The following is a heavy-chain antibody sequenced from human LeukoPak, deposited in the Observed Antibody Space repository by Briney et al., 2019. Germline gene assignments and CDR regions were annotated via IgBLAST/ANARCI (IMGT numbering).Heavy chain of an antibody. Sequence: GGSLRLSCAASGFTFSNYAMHWVRQAPGKGLEYVSAISPSGGSTYYADSVKGRFTISRDNSKNTLYLQMNSLRAEDTAVYYCARTLHSSSWYAFDYWGQGTLVTVSS. CDR3: ARTLHSSSWYAFDY. J-gene: IGHJ4*02. V-gene: IGHV3-64*02. CDR2: ISPSGGST. D-gene: IGHD6-13*01. CDR1: GFTFSNYA.